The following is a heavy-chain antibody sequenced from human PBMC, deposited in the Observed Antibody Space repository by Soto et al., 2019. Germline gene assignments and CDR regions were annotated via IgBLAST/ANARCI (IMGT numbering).Heavy chain of an antibody. CDR3: TTDPSGYITGY. D-gene: IGHD3-22*01. Sequence: EVQLVESGGGLVKPGGSLRLSCAASGFTFSNAWMSWVRQAPGKGLEWVGRIKSKTDGGTTDYAAPVKGRFTISRDDSKNTLYLQMISLKTEDTAVYYCTTDPSGYITGYWGQGTLVTVSS. CDR1: GFTFSNAW. CDR2: IKSKTDGGTT. V-gene: IGHV3-15*01. J-gene: IGHJ4*02.